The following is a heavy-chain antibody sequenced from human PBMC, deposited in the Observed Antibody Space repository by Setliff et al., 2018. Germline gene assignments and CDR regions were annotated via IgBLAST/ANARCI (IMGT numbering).Heavy chain of an antibody. Sequence: SETLSLTCTVSGGSISSSSYYWGWIRQPPGKGLEWIGSIYYSGSTYYNPSLKSRVTISRDNSKNTLFLQMNSLGAEDTAVYYCAKDVAITIFGVVTSSPHWGQGTLVTVSS. CDR3: AKDVAITIFGVVTSSPH. D-gene: IGHD3-3*01. J-gene: IGHJ4*02. V-gene: IGHV4-39*07. CDR1: GGSISSSSYY. CDR2: IYYSGST.